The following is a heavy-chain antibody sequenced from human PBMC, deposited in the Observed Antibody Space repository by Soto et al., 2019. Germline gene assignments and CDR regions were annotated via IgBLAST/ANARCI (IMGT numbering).Heavy chain of an antibody. CDR3: TAYSSSSGDY. V-gene: IGHV3-73*01. Sequence: EVQLVESGGGLVQPGGSLKLSCAASGFTFSGSAMHWVRQASGKGLEWVGRIRSKANSYATAYAASVKGRFTISRDDSKNTAYLQMNSLKTEDTVVYYCTAYSSSSGDYWGQGTLVTVSS. D-gene: IGHD6-6*01. CDR1: GFTFSGSA. CDR2: IRSKANSYAT. J-gene: IGHJ4*02.